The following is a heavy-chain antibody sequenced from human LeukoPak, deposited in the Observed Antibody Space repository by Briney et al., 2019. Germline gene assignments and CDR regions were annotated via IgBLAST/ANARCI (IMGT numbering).Heavy chain of an antibody. Sequence: ASVKVSCKASGYTFSTYGISWVRQAPGQGLEWMGWISAYNGNTNYAQKLQGRVTMTTDTSTSTAYMELSSLRSEDTAVYYCATVYDSSSWYGGRLGWFDPWGQGTLVTVSS. CDR1: GYTFSTYG. D-gene: IGHD6-13*01. V-gene: IGHV1-18*01. J-gene: IGHJ5*02. CDR3: ATVYDSSSWYGGRLGWFDP. CDR2: ISAYNGNT.